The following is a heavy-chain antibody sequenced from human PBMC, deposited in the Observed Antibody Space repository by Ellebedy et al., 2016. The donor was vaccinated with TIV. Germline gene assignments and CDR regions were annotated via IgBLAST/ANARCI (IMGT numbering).Heavy chain of an antibody. V-gene: IGHV3-11*05. CDR2: ISSSSSYT. J-gene: IGHJ4*02. D-gene: IGHD3-22*01. CDR3: ARDSYYYDSSGYQGLFDY. CDR1: GFTFSDYY. Sequence: GGSLRLXXAASGFTFSDYYMSWIHQAPGKGLEWVSYISSSSSYTNYADSVKGRFTISRDNAKNSLYLQMNSLRAEDTAVYYCARDSYYYDSSGYQGLFDYWGQGTLVTVSS.